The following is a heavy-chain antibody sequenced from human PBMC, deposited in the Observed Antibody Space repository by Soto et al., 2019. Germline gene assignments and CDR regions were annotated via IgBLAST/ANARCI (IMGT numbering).Heavy chain of an antibody. CDR1: GFTFSSYS. V-gene: IGHV3-21*01. J-gene: IGHJ5*01. Sequence: GSLRLSCAASGFTFSSYSMNCVRQAAWKGLEWISSFSSGSSYIYYAGSVKGRFTISRDNAKNSLFLQMNSLRPDDTAVYYCARDILSGGAYPDSWGKGTKVTVSS. D-gene: IGHD3-10*01. CDR2: FSSGSSYI. CDR3: ARDILSGGAYPDS.